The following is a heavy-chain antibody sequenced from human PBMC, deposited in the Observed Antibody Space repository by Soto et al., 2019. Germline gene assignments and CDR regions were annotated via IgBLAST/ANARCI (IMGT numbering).Heavy chain of an antibody. CDR3: ARVTVGARGGYFDY. Sequence: PGESLKISCKGSGYYFPSYWIGWVRQMPGKGLEWMGIFYPGDSDTRYSPSFQGQVTISADRSISTAYLQWSSLKPSDTAMYYCARVTVGARGGYFDYWGQGTLVTVSS. D-gene: IGHD4-17*01. CDR1: GYYFPSYW. V-gene: IGHV5-51*01. J-gene: IGHJ4*02. CDR2: FYPGDSDT.